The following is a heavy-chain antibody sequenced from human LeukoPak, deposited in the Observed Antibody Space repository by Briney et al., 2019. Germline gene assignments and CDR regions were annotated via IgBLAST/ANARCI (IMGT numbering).Heavy chain of an antibody. D-gene: IGHD2-2*01. CDR3: ARGGKYCSSTSCYPLDAFDI. Sequence: GGSLRLSCAASGFTFSSYAMNWVRQAPGKGLEWVSYISSSGSTIYYADSVKGRFTISRDNAKNSLYLQMNSLRAEDTAVYYCARGGKYCSSTSCYPLDAFDIWGQGTMVTVSS. V-gene: IGHV3-48*03. CDR1: GFTFSSYA. CDR2: ISSSGSTI. J-gene: IGHJ3*02.